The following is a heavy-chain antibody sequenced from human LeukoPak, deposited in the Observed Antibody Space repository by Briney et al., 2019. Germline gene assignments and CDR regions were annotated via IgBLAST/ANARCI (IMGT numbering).Heavy chain of an antibody. J-gene: IGHJ5*02. V-gene: IGHV3-21*01. D-gene: IGHD6-13*01. CDR3: ARGSAYSSSWNCFDP. CDR2: IISSSSYI. Sequence: GGSLRLSCAASGFTFSSYSMNWVRQAPGKGMEWVASIISSSSYICYADSVKGRFTMSRDNAKHSLYLQMNGLRAEDTAVYYCARGSAYSSSWNCFDPWGQGSLVTVSS. CDR1: GFTFSSYS.